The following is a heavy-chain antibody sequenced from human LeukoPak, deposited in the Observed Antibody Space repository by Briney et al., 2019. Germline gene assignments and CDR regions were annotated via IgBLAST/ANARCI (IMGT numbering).Heavy chain of an antibody. CDR1: GFTFSNYW. V-gene: IGHV3-7*01. CDR3: AKDASNFGEGAFDI. D-gene: IGHD2/OR15-2a*01. CDR2: IKEEGSEK. Sequence: PGGSLRLSCAASGFTFSNYWMSWVRQAPGKGLEWVANIKEEGSEKYYVDSVKGRFTISRDNVKNSLYLQMNSLRAEDTAVYYCAKDASNFGEGAFDIWGQGTMVTVSS. J-gene: IGHJ3*02.